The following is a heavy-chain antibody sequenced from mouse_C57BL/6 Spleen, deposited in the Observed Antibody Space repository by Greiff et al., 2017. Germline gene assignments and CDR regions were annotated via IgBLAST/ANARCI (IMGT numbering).Heavy chain of an antibody. V-gene: IGHV1-64*01. Sequence: QVQLKQPGAELVKPGASVKLSCKASGYTFTSYWMHWVKQRPGQGLEWIGMIHPNSGSTNYNEKFKSKATLTVDKSSSTAYMQLSSLTSEDSAVYYCASRIDYDAMDYWGQGTSVTVSS. J-gene: IGHJ4*01. CDR1: GYTFTSYW. CDR3: ASRIDYDAMDY. CDR2: IHPNSGST.